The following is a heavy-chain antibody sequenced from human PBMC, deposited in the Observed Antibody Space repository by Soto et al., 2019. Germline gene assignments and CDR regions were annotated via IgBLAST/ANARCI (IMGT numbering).Heavy chain of an antibody. CDR2: IDGSGGST. CDR3: AKGRYGYTYGSFDY. V-gene: IGHV3-23*01. D-gene: IGHD5-18*01. J-gene: IGHJ4*02. CDR1: VFTLSSYA. Sequence: GSLRLSCAASVFTLSSYAMSWVRQAPGKGLEWVSAIDGSGGSTYYAGSVKGRFTISRDNSKNTLYLQMSGLRAEDTAVYYCAKGRYGYTYGSFDYWGQGTLVTVSS.